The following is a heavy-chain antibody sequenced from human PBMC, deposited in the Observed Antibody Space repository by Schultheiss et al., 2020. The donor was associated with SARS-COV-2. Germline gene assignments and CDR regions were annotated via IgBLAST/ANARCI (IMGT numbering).Heavy chain of an antibody. CDR1: GGSVSSGSCY. V-gene: IGHV4-61*01. CDR2: ISYSGRT. Sequence: SETLSLTCTVSGGSVSSGSCYWSCFRQPPGKGLEWIGCISYSGRTYYSPSLKSRVTISVDTSKNQFSLKLSSVTAADTAVYYCAGLDSYGYGDYWGQGTLVTVSS. J-gene: IGHJ4*02. D-gene: IGHD5-18*01. CDR3: AGLDSYGYGDY.